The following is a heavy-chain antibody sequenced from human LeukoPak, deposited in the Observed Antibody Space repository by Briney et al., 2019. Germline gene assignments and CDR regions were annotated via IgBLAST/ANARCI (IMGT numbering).Heavy chain of an antibody. D-gene: IGHD6-13*01. V-gene: IGHV4-59*12. J-gene: IGHJ4*02. CDR3: ARSSSSSLIDY. CDR1: GGSISSYS. Sequence: PSESLFLTCAVSGGSISSYSWSWIRQPPGKGLEWIGYIYYSGSTNYNPSLKSRVTISVDTSKNQFSLKLSSVTAADTAVYYCARSSSSSLIDYWGQGTLVTVSS. CDR2: IYYSGST.